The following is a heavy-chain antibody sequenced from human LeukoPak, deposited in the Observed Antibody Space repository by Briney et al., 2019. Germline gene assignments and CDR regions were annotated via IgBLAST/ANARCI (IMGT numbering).Heavy chain of an antibody. CDR2: ISWNSGSI. J-gene: IGHJ3*02. D-gene: IGHD3-22*01. V-gene: IGHV3-9*01. Sequence: PGRSLRLSCAASGFTFDDYAMHWVRQAPGKGLEWVSGISWNSGSIGYADSVKGRFTISKDNAKNSLYLQMNSLRAEDTALYYCEKDILGYYDSSGLRFDIWGQGTMVTVSS. CDR1: GFTFDDYA. CDR3: EKDILGYYDSSGLRFDI.